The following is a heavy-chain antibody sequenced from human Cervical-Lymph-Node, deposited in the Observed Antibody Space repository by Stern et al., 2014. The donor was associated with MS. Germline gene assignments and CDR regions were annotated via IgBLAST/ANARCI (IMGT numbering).Heavy chain of an antibody. D-gene: IGHD3-10*01. Sequence: EVQLVESGGGLAQPGRSLRLSCAASGFSFDDYAMHWVRQAPGKGLEWVSGVSWNSGSRGYVDSVKGRFTISRDNAKNSLYLQMNSLKTEDTALYYCAKGSGNYGSGNYLDNWFDSWGQGTLVIVSS. CDR3: AKGSGNYGSGNYLDNWFDS. J-gene: IGHJ5*01. CDR2: VSWNSGSR. V-gene: IGHV3-9*01. CDR1: GFSFDDYA.